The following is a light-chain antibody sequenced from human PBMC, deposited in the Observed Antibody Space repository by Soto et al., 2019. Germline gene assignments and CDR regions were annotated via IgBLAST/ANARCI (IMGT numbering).Light chain of an antibody. Sequence: DIQLTQSPSFLSASVGDRVTITCRASQGISSYLAWYQQKPGKAPKLLIYAASTLQSGVPSRFSGSGAGTELTLTSSSLQAEDFATCYCQQLNSYPVTFGQGTKVDIK. CDR1: QGISSY. CDR2: AAS. CDR3: QQLNSYPVT. J-gene: IGKJ1*01. V-gene: IGKV1-9*01.